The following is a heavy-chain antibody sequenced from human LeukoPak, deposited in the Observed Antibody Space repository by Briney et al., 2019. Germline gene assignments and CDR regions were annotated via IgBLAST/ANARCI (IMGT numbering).Heavy chain of an antibody. D-gene: IGHD6-6*01. Sequence: ASVKVSCKASGYTFSNYDINWVRQATGQGLEWMGWMNPNNRNTGYAQKFQGRVTMTRNTSISTAYMELSSLRSEDTAVYYCARGEYNWLDPWGQGTLVTVSS. J-gene: IGHJ5*02. V-gene: IGHV1-8*01. CDR1: GYTFSNYD. CDR3: ARGEYNWLDP. CDR2: MNPNNRNT.